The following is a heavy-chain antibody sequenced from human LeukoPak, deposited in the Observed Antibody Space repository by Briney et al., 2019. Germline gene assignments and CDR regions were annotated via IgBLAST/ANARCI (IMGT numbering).Heavy chain of an antibody. V-gene: IGHV3-30*02. D-gene: IGHD3-10*01. CDR3: AKDGVYYGSGSYEPDY. CDR1: GCAFSSYG. J-gene: IGHJ4*02. CDR2: IRYDGSNK. Sequence: GALLLSCAAAGCAFSSYGMHWVRRAPGKGVEGGAFIRYDGSNKYYSDSVKGRFTISRDNSKNTLYLQMNSLRAEDTAVYYCAKDGVYYGSGSYEPDYWGQGTLVTVSS.